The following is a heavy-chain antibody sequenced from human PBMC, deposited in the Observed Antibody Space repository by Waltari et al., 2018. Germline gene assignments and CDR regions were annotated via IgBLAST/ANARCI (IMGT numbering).Heavy chain of an antibody. CDR1: GFTFSTYA. V-gene: IGHV3-23*01. Sequence: EVQLLESGGGLVQPGGSLRLTCAASGFTFSTYAMPWVRQAPGKGLEWVSSINAGGGRTYHAESVRGRFKISRDNSKTTLFLQMNGLRVEDTAVYYCAKVPSHDYGPPFHFDEWGQGTLVAVSS. CDR3: AKVPSHDYGPPFHFDE. D-gene: IGHD4-17*01. CDR2: INAGGGRT. J-gene: IGHJ4*02.